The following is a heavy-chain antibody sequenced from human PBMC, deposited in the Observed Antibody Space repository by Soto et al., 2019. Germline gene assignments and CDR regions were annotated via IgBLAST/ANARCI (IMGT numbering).Heavy chain of an antibody. D-gene: IGHD4-17*01. CDR1: GFTFSSYG. Sequence: QVQLVESGGGVVQPGRSLRLSCAASGFTFSSYGMHWVRQAPGKGLEWVAVIWYDGSNKYYADSVKGRFTISRDNSKNTLYLQMNSLRAEDTAVYYCARPVNDYGDDGAFDIWGQGTMVTVSS. V-gene: IGHV3-33*01. CDR2: IWYDGSNK. CDR3: ARPVNDYGDDGAFDI. J-gene: IGHJ3*02.